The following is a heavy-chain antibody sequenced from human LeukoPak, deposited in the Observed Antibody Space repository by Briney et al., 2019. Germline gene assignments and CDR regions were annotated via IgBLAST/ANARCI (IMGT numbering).Heavy chain of an antibody. J-gene: IGHJ4*02. CDR3: ARAGGVKTAALDLDY. CDR2: IYYSGSA. V-gene: IGHV4-59*01. Sequence: IGNIYYSGSANHSPSLKSRVTISRDTSKNQFSLKLTSVTTADTAVYYCARAGGVKTAALDLDYWGQGTLVTVSS. D-gene: IGHD6-25*01.